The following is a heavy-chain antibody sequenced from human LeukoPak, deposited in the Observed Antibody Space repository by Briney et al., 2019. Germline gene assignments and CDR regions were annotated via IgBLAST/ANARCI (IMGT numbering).Heavy chain of an antibody. CDR3: ARAGAAVTSHFDF. D-gene: IGHD4-17*01. V-gene: IGHV1-18*01. CDR1: GYTFTSYG. J-gene: IGHJ4*02. CDR2: IGAYNGNT. Sequence: ASVKVSCKASGYTFTSYGISWVRQAPGQGLEWMGRIGAYNGNTNYAQELQGRVTMTTDTSTSTAYMELRSLRSDDTAVYYCARAGAAVTSHFDFWGQGTLVIVSS.